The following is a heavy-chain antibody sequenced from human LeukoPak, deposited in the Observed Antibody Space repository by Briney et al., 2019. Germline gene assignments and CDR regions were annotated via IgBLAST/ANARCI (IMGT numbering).Heavy chain of an antibody. CDR3: ARSLWFGDSSLGY. CDR1: GFTFSDYY. J-gene: IGHJ4*02. CDR2: ISSSGSTI. D-gene: IGHD3-10*01. Sequence: GGSLRLSCAASGFTFSDYYMSWIRQAPGTGLEWVSYISSSGSTIYYADSVKGRFTISRDNAKNSLYLRMNSLRAEDTAVYYCARSLWFGDSSLGYWGQGTLVTVSS. V-gene: IGHV3-11*01.